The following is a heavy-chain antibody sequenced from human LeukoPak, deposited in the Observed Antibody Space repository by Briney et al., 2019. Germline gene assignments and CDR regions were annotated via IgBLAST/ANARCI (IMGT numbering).Heavy chain of an antibody. CDR3: ARDSGAYYDSSGYFDY. CDR2: IYSGGST. D-gene: IGHD3-22*01. Sequence: GGSLRLSCAASGFTVSSNYMSWVRQAPGKGLEWVSVIYSGGSTYYADSVKGRFTISSDNSKNTLYLQMNSLRAEDTAVYYCARDSGAYYDSSGYFDYWGQGTLVTVSS. V-gene: IGHV3-53*01. CDR1: GFTVSSNY. J-gene: IGHJ4*02.